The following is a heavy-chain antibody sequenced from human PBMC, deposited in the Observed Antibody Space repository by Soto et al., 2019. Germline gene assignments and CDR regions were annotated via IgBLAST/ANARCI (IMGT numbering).Heavy chain of an antibody. CDR2: IIPILCIA. Sequence: QVQLVQSGAEVKKPGSSVKVSCKACGGTFSSYTISWVRQAPGRGLEWMGRIIPILCIANYAQKFQGRVTITADKSTITAYMELSSLRSEDTAVYYCARERAERSAAGYWGQGTLVTVSS. V-gene: IGHV1-69*08. D-gene: IGHD3-10*01. J-gene: IGHJ4*02. CDR1: GGTFSSYT. CDR3: ARERAERSAAGY.